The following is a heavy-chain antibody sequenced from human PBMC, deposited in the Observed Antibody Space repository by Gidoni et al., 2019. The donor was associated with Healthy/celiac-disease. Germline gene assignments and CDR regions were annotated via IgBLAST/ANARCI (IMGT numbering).Heavy chain of an antibody. Sequence: EVQLVESGGGLVQPGGSLRLSCAASGFTFSSYPIHWVRQAPGKGLEYVSAISSYGGNTYYADSVRGRFTISRDNSKSTVYLQMGSLTAEDMAVYYCARVSLPPYTYGLEGYFDYWGQGTLVTVSS. CDR2: ISSYGGNT. D-gene: IGHD5-18*01. CDR3: ARVSLPPYTYGLEGYFDY. V-gene: IGHV3-64*07. CDR1: GFTFSSYP. J-gene: IGHJ4*02.